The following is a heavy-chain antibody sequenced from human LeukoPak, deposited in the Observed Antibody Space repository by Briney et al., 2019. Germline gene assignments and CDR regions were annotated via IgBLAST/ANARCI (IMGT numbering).Heavy chain of an antibody. D-gene: IGHD3-10*01. V-gene: IGHV1-18*01. Sequence: ASVKVSCKASGYTFTSYGISCVRQAPGQGLEWMGWISPYNGNTNYAQKPQGRVNMTTDTSTSTAYMELRSLRSDDTAVYYCAREGPITMVRGVIVPYFDYWGQGTLVTVSS. CDR2: ISPYNGNT. J-gene: IGHJ4*02. CDR3: AREGPITMVRGVIVPYFDY. CDR1: GYTFTSYG.